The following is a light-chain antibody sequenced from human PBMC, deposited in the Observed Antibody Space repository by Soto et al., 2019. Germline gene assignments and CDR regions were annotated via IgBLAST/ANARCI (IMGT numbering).Light chain of an antibody. CDR2: GAP. CDR1: HSVVTF. J-gene: IGKJ1*01. Sequence: IVLTQSPDTLSLSPGETATLSCRASHSVVTFLVWYQHKPGLPPRLLIYGAPNRAAGIPDRFSGSGSETDFTLTISRLEPEDSAVYYCHQYGDLSRAFGQGTRVEI. V-gene: IGKV3-20*01. CDR3: HQYGDLSRA.